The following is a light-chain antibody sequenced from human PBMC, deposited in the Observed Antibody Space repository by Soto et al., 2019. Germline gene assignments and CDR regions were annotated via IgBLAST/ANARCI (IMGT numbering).Light chain of an antibody. CDR3: QQYHGFW. CDR2: KAS. J-gene: IGKJ1*01. Sequence: DIQMTQSPSTLSASVGDRVTITCRASQSISSWLAWYQQKPGKAPKLLIYKASSLESGVPSRFSGSGSGTQFSLIISGLQPEDFATYYCQQYHGFWFGQGTKVDIK. CDR1: QSISSW. V-gene: IGKV1-5*03.